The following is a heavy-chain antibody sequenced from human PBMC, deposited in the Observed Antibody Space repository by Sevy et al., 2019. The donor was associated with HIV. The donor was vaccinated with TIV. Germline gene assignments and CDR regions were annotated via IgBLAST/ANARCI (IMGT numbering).Heavy chain of an antibody. CDR2: ISSDGNNM. CDR3: ARDRRGDSSGYYYWYFDL. CDR1: GFTFSDYY. V-gene: IGHV3-11*01. J-gene: IGHJ2*01. Sequence: GGSLRLSCAASGFTFSDYYISWLRQAPGKGLEWVSYISSDGNNMFYADSVKGRFSIARDNAKKSLFLQMNSLRAEDTAVYYCARDRRGDSSGYYYWYFDLWGRGNLVTVSS. D-gene: IGHD3-22*01.